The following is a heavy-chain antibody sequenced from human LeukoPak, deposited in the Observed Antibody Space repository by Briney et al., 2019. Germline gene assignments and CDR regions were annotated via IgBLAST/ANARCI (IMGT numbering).Heavy chain of an antibody. CDR1: GGSISSYY. CDR3: ARDLTDYYELDY. J-gene: IGHJ4*02. CDR2: IYTSGST. D-gene: IGHD3-22*01. V-gene: IGHV4-4*07. Sequence: NPSQTQSLTCTVSGGSISSYYWNWIRQPAGKGLEWIGRIYTSGSTNYNPSLKSRVTMSVDTSKNQFSLNLISVTAADTAVYYCARDLTDYYELDYWGQGTLVTVSS.